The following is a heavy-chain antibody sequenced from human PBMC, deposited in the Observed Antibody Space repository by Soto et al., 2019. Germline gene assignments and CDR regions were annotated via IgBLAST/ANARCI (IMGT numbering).Heavy chain of an antibody. CDR1: GYTFTSYD. CDR3: ARFIAMVQEADVGWFDP. CDR2: MNPNSGNT. V-gene: IGHV1-8*01. J-gene: IGHJ5*02. Sequence: VQLVQSGAEVKKPGASVKVSCKASGYTFTSYDINWVRQATGQGLEWMGWMNPNSGNTGYAQKFQGRVTMTRNTSISTSYMELSSLRSEDTAVYYCARFIAMVQEADVGWFDPWGQGTLVTVSS. D-gene: IGHD3-10*01.